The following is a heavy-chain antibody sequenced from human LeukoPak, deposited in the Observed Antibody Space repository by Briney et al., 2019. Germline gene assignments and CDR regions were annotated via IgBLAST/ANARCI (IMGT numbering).Heavy chain of an antibody. D-gene: IGHD6-13*01. CDR2: TYYRSKWYN. CDR1: GDSVSSNSAT. Sequence: SQTLSLTCAISGDSVSSNSATWNWIRQSPSRGLEWLGRTYYRSKWYNDYAVSVKSRITINPDASKNQFSLQLNSVTPEDTALYYCARRIAAADRGSDYWGQGTLVTVSS. J-gene: IGHJ4*02. V-gene: IGHV6-1*01. CDR3: ARRIAAADRGSDY.